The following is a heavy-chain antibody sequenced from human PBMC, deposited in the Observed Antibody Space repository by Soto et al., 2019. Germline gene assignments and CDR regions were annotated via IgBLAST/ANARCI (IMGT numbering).Heavy chain of an antibody. V-gene: IGHV1-3*01. D-gene: IGHD3-3*01. CDR3: AGDRGDFWSGYYPDVPYYYYGMDV. CDR1: GYTFTSYA. CDR2: INAGNGNT. J-gene: IGHJ6*02. Sequence: GASVKVSCKASGYTFTSYAMHWVRQAPGQRLEWMGWINAGNGNTKYSQKFQGRVTITRDTSASTAYMELSSLRSEDTAVYYCAGDRGDFWSGYYPDVPYYYYGMDVWGQGTTVTVSS.